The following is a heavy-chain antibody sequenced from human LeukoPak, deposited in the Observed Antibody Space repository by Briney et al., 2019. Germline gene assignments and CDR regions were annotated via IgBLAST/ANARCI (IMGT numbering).Heavy chain of an antibody. V-gene: IGHV3-48*01. J-gene: IGHJ4*02. CDR2: NSSSSSTI. D-gene: IGHD3-16*02. CDR1: GFTFSTYN. CDR3: ARVVWGGYRKDY. Sequence: GGSLRLSCAASGFTFSTYNMNWVRQAPGEGLEWVSYNSSSSSTIYYADSVKGRFTISRDNAKNSLYLQMNSLRAEDTAVYYCARVVWGGYRKDYWGQGTLVTVSS.